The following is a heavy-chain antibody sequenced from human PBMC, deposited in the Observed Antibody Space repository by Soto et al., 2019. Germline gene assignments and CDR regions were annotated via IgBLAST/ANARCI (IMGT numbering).Heavy chain of an antibody. CDR1: GGSFSGYY. CDR2: INHSGST. D-gene: IGHD2-2*01. V-gene: IGHV4-34*01. Sequence: QVQLQQWGAGLLKPSGTLSLTCDVYGGSFSGYYWSWIRKPPVKGLAWIGEINHSGSTNYNPSLKSRVTMSVDTSKNQFSLKRSAVTAADTAIYYCARAGYCSSTGCYRGAVDYWGQGTLVTVSS. J-gene: IGHJ4*02. CDR3: ARAGYCSSTGCYRGAVDY.